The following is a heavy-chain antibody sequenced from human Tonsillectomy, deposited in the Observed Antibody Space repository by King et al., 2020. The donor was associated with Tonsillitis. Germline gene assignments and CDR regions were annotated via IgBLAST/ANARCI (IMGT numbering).Heavy chain of an antibody. D-gene: IGHD4-17*01. CDR2: ISGRAGKT. V-gene: IGHV3-23*04. CDR3: AKRSGDNFGPLDY. CDR1: GFTMNSYA. J-gene: IGHJ4*02. Sequence: VQLVESGGDLVQPGGSLRLSCAVSGFTMNSYAMNWVRQAPGKGLEWVSGISGRAGKTYYADSVKVRFTISRDTSKNTLYLQMTGLGAEDTALYYCAKRSGDNFGPLDYWGQGTLVAVSS.